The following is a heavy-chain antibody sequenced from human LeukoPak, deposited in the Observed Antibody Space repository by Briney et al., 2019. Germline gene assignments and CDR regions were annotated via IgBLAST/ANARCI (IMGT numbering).Heavy chain of an antibody. Sequence: PGGSLRLSCAASALTFSKYAMNWVRQAPGKGLEWVSVISRSDSGSNIYYADSVKGRFTISRDNSKNTLYLQMNSLRAEDTAVYYCAKGYDFWSGYHFDNWGQGTLVTVSS. V-gene: IGHV3-23*01. CDR3: AKGYDFWSGYHFDN. J-gene: IGHJ4*02. CDR2: ISRSDSGSNI. CDR1: ALTFSKYA. D-gene: IGHD3-3*01.